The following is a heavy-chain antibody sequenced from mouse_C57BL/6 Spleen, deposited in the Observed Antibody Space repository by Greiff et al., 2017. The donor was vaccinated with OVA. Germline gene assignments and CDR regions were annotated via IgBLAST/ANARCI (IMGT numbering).Heavy chain of an antibody. CDR2: IHPSDSDT. J-gene: IGHJ3*01. Sequence: QVQLQQPGAELVKPGASVKVSCKASGYTFTSYWMHWVKQRPGQGLECIGRIHPSDSDTNYNQKFKGKATLTVDKSSSTAYMQLSSLTSEDSAVYYCARENYYEGFAYWGQGTLVTVSA. CDR1: GYTFTSYW. V-gene: IGHV1-74*01. CDR3: ARENYYEGFAY. D-gene: IGHD1-1*01.